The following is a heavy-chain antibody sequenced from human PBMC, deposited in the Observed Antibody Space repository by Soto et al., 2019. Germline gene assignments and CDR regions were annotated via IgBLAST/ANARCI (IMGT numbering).Heavy chain of an antibody. J-gene: IGHJ4*02. D-gene: IGHD3-22*01. CDR2: ISWDGGST. CDR1: GFTFDDYT. V-gene: IGHV3-43*01. CDR3: AKDLHYYDSSGPFDY. Sequence: GGSLRLSCAASGFTFDDYTMHWVRQAPGKGLEWVSLISWDGGSTYYADSVKGRFTISRDNSKNSLYLQMNSLRTEDTALYYCAKDLHYYDSSGPFDYWGQGTLVTVSS.